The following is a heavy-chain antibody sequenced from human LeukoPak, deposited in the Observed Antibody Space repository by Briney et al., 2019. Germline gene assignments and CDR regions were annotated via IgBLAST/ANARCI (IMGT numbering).Heavy chain of an antibody. D-gene: IGHD2-8*01. CDR2: ISSSTSSR. J-gene: IGHJ4*02. V-gene: IGHV3-48*03. CDR1: GFTFSSSE. Sequence: GGSLRLSCVASGFTFSSSEMNWVRQAPGKGLEWVSSISSSTSSRYYADSVKGRFTISRDNAKNSLYLQMNSLRVEDTAVYYCARVVMVYATYYFDLWGQGTLVTVSS. CDR3: ARVVMVYATYYFDL.